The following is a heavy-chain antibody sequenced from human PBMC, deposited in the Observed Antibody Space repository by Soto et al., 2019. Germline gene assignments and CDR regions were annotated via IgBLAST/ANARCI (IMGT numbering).Heavy chain of an antibody. V-gene: IGHV4-39*02. J-gene: IGHJ4*02. CDR3: AREYYYGSGPWY. CDR1: GGSISSSSYY. Sequence: SETLSLTCTVSGGSISSSSYYWGWIRQPPGKGLEWIGSIYYSGSTYYNPSLKSRVTISVDTSKNQFSLKLSSVTAADTAVYYCAREYYYGSGPWYWGQGTLVTVSS. CDR2: IYYSGST. D-gene: IGHD3-10*01.